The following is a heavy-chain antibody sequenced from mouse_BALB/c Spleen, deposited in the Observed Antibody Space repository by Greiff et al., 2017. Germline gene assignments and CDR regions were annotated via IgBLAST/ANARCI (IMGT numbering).Heavy chain of an antibody. CDR1: GFAFSSYD. CDR2: ISSGGGST. V-gene: IGHV5-12-1*01. CDR3: ARDYGP. J-gene: IGHJ3*01. Sequence: EVQLVESGGGLVKPGGSLKLSCAASGFAFSSYDMSWVRQTPEKRLEWVAYISSGGGSTYYPDTVKGRFTISRDNAKNTLYLQMSSLKSEDTAMYYCARDYGPWGQGTLVTVSA. D-gene: IGHD1-2*01.